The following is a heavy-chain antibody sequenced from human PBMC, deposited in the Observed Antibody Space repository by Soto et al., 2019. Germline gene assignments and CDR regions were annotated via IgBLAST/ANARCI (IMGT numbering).Heavy chain of an antibody. CDR2: IYWDDDK. V-gene: IGHV2-5*02. D-gene: IGHD3-22*01. CDR1: GFSLSTSGVG. Sequence: QITLKESGPTLVKPTQTLTLTCTVSGFSLSTSGVGVGWIHQPPGKALEWLALIYWDDDKRYSPSLRSRLTTTKDTPKNQVVLTMTNMDPVDTATYYCARTREAYYDSNGYPDYWGQGTLVTVSS. CDR3: ARTREAYYDSNGYPDY. J-gene: IGHJ4*02.